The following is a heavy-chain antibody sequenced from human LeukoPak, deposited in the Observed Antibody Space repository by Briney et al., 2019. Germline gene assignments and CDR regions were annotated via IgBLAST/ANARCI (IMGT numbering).Heavy chain of an antibody. D-gene: IGHD3-10*01. CDR3: ARTEGVYYYGSGSYSHFDY. V-gene: IGHV3-21*01. CDR2: ISSSSSYI. J-gene: IGHJ4*02. Sequence: GGSLRLSCAASGFTFSSYSMNWVRQAPGKGLEWVSSISSSSSYIYYADSVKGRFTISRDNAKNSLFLQMNSLRAEDTAVYYCARTEGVYYYGSGSYSHFDYWGQGTLVTVSS. CDR1: GFTFSSYS.